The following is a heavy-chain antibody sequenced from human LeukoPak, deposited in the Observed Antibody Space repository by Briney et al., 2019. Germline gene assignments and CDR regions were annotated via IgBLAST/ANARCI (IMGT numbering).Heavy chain of an antibody. Sequence: ASVKVSCKTSGYTFNNYGINWVRQAPGQGLEWMGWISVYNGNTNYAQKLQGRVTMTTDTSTNTAYMELRSLRSNDTAMYYCAIEFSGYDYGDYWGQGTLVTVSS. D-gene: IGHD5-12*01. V-gene: IGHV1-18*01. J-gene: IGHJ4*02. CDR3: AIEFSGYDYGDY. CDR1: GYTFNNYG. CDR2: ISVYNGNT.